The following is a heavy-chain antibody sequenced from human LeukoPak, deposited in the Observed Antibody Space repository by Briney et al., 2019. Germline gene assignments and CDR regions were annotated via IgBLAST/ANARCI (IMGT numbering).Heavy chain of an antibody. D-gene: IGHD2-15*01. Sequence: SGGSLRLSCAASGFSFISYSMNWVRQAPGRGLEWVSYISSSSSTIYYADSVKGRFTISRDNAKNSLYLQMNSPRAEDTAVYYCARAEVASQYYYYYHMDVWGKGTTVTVSS. CDR2: ISSSSSTI. CDR1: GFSFISYS. CDR3: ARAEVASQYYYYYHMDV. V-gene: IGHV3-48*01. J-gene: IGHJ6*03.